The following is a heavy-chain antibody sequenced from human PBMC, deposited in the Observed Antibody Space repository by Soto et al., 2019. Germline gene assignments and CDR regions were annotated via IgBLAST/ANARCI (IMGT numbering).Heavy chain of an antibody. D-gene: IGHD5-12*01. CDR3: ARATESPYSGYGKEYYFDY. CDR1: GGSISSGDYY. J-gene: IGHJ4*02. V-gene: IGHV4-30-4*01. CDR2: IYYSGST. Sequence: KASETLSLTCTVSGGSISSGDYYWSWIRQPPGKGLEWIGYIYYSGSTYYNPSLKSRVTISVDTSKNQFSLKLSSVTAADTAVYYCARATESPYSGYGKEYYFDYWGQGTLVTVSS.